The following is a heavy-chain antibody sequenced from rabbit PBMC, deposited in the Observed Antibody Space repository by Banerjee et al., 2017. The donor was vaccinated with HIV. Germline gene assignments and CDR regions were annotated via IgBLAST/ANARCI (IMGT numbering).Heavy chain of an antibody. CDR1: GFSLSKYP. CDR2: IYTGDGST. V-gene: IGHV1S45*01. J-gene: IGHJ4*01. CDR3: ARDFSL. Sequence: QEQLEESGGDLVKPEGSLTLTCTASGFSLSKYPIHWVRQAPGKGLEWIGCIYTGDGSTYYASWVNGRFSISKTSSTTVNLQMTSLTAADTATYFCARDFSLWGPGTLVTVS.